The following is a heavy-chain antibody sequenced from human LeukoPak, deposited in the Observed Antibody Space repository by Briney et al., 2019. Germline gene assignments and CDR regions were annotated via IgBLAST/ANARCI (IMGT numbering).Heavy chain of an antibody. Sequence: PGGSLRLSCAASGFTFSSYGMHWVRQAPGKGLEWVAVISYDGTNKDYADSVKGRFTISRDNAKNSLYLQMNSLRAEDTAVYYCARLIWFGELSEYYYYYYYMDVWGKGTTVTISS. D-gene: IGHD3-10*01. J-gene: IGHJ6*03. CDR2: ISYDGTNK. CDR1: GFTFSSYG. CDR3: ARLIWFGELSEYYYYYYYMDV. V-gene: IGHV3-30*03.